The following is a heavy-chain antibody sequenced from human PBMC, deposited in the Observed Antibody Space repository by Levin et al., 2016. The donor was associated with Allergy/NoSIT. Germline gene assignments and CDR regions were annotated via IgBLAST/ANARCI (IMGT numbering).Heavy chain of an antibody. V-gene: IGHV3-23*01. CDR2: IGAGGGNT. D-gene: IGHD1-26*01. J-gene: IGHJ4*02. Sequence: WIRQPPGKGLEWVSAIGAGGGNTYYADSVKGRFTISRDNSKNSLYLQMNSLRADDTAVYYCARDSGSYHETGDYWGQGTLVTVSS. CDR3: ARDSGSYHETGDY.